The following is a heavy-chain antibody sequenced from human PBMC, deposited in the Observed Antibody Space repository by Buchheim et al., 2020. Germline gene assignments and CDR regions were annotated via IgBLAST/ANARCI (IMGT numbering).Heavy chain of an antibody. V-gene: IGHV3-33*01. CDR1: GFTFSSYG. J-gene: IGHJ6*02. CDR2: IWYDGSNK. CDR3: ARDEGRHYYYYYGMDV. Sequence: QVQLVESGGGVVQPGRSLRLSCAASGFTFSSYGTHWVRQAPGKGLEWVAVIWYDGSNKYYADSVKGRFTISRDNSKNTLYLQMNSLRAEDTAVYYCARDEGRHYYYYYGMDVWGQGTT.